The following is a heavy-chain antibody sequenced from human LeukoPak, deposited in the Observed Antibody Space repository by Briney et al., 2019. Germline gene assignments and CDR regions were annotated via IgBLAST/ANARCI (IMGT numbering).Heavy chain of an antibody. V-gene: IGHV1-69*13. CDR1: GGTFSSYA. Sequence: SVKVSCKASGGTFSSYAISWVRQAPGQGLEWMGGIIPIFGTANYTQKFQGRVTITADESTSTAYMELSSLRSEDTAVYYCATFRAHNYDFWSGYLDYWGQGTLVTVSS. D-gene: IGHD3-3*01. CDR3: ATFRAHNYDFWSGYLDY. CDR2: IIPIFGTA. J-gene: IGHJ4*02.